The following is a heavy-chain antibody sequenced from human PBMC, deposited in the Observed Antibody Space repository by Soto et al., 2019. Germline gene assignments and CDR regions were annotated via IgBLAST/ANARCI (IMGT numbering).Heavy chain of an antibody. J-gene: IGHJ4*02. CDR2: MYYSGNA. Sequence: TSETLSLTCTVSGASISSYYWSWIRQSPGKGLEWIGYMYYSGNANYNPSLRSRITISVDTSKNQFSLNLNSVTAADTAVYYCAREYPVHSAYFDYWGQGILVTVSS. CDR3: AREYPVHSAYFDY. V-gene: IGHV4-59*01. CDR1: GASISSYY. D-gene: IGHD1-26*01.